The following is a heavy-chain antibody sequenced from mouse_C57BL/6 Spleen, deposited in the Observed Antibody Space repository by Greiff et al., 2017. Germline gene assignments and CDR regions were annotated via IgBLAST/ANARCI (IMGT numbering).Heavy chain of an antibody. D-gene: IGHD2-1*01. CDR2: INYDGSST. Sequence: EVKLVESEGGLVQPGSSMKLSCTASGFTFSDYYMAWVRQVPEKGLEWVANINYDGSSTYYLDSLKSRFIISRDNAKNILYLQMSSLKSEDTATYYCARDDGNWFAYCGQGTLVTVSA. J-gene: IGHJ3*01. CDR3: ARDDGNWFAY. V-gene: IGHV5-16*01. CDR1: GFTFSDYY.